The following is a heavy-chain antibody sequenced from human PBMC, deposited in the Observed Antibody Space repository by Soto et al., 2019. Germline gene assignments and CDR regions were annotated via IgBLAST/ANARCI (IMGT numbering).Heavy chain of an antibody. V-gene: IGHV3-23*01. CDR2: ISGSGGST. J-gene: IGHJ5*02. Sequence: PGGSLRLSCAASGFTFSSYAMSWVRQAPRKGLEWVSAISGSGGSTYYADSVKGRFTISRDNSKNTLYLQMNSLRAEDTAVYYCAKDTYGSGSYQLWFDPWGQGTLVTVSS. D-gene: IGHD3-10*01. CDR3: AKDTYGSGSYQLWFDP. CDR1: GFTFSSYA.